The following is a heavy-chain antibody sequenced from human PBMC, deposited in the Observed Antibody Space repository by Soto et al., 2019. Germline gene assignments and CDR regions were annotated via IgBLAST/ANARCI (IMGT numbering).Heavy chain of an antibody. CDR3: AKDAVPYNGKWDWFDP. CDR1: GFTFSNYA. Sequence: ELQLLESGGALVQPGGSLRLSCAASGFTFSNYAMSWVRQAPGKGLEWVSSIGGTGGDTYYADSVRGRFTISRDNSKKTLYLQLNSLRTEDTAMYFCAKDAVPYNGKWDWFDPWGQGTLVIVSS. D-gene: IGHD1-20*01. J-gene: IGHJ5*02. CDR2: IGGTGGDT. V-gene: IGHV3-23*01.